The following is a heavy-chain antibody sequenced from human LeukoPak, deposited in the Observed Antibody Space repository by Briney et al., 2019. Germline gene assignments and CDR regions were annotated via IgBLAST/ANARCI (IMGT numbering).Heavy chain of an antibody. V-gene: IGHV1-3*01. Sequence: APVKVSCKASGYTFTSYAMHWVRQAPGQRLEWMGWINAGNGNTKYSQKFQGRVTITRDTSASTAYMELGSLRSEDTAVYYCARDQVYSSGWYYWGQGTLVTVSS. D-gene: IGHD6-19*01. J-gene: IGHJ4*02. CDR2: INAGNGNT. CDR1: GYTFTSYA. CDR3: ARDQVYSSGWYY.